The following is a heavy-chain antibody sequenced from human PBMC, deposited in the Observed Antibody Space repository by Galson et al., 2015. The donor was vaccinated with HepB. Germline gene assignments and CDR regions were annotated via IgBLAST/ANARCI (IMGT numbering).Heavy chain of an antibody. J-gene: IGHJ4*02. CDR3: ANPPWALSTVTTDY. V-gene: IGHV3-23*01. CDR1: GFTFSSYA. D-gene: IGHD4-17*01. Sequence: SLRLSCAASGFTFSSYAMSWVRQAPGKGLEWVSAISGSGCRTYYADSVKGQFTISRDNSKNTLYLQMNSLRAEDTAVYYCANPPWALSTVTTDYWGQGTLVTVSS. CDR2: ISGSGCRT.